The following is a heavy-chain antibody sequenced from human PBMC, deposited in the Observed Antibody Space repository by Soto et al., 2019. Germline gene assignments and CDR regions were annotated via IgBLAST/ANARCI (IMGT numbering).Heavy chain of an antibody. CDR1: GGTFSSYA. V-gene: IGHV1-69*01. D-gene: IGHD6-6*01. Sequence: QVQLVQSGAEVKKPGSSVKVSCKASGGTFSSYAISWVRQAPGQGLEWMGGIIPIFGTANYAQKFQGRVTITADESTSTAYMELSSLRSEDTAVYYCARERYSSSSSGYYPFDFWGQGTLVTVTS. CDR2: IIPIFGTA. CDR3: ARERYSSSSSGYYPFDF. J-gene: IGHJ4*02.